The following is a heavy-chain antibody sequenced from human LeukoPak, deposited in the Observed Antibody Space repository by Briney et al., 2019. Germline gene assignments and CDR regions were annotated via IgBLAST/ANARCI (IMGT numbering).Heavy chain of an antibody. J-gene: IGHJ5*02. CDR1: GGSISSYY. V-gene: IGHV4-59*08. CDR2: IYYSGST. CDR3: ARTQYSSSWYWFDP. D-gene: IGHD6-13*01. Sequence: PSETLSLTCTVSGGSISSYYWSWIRQPPGKGLEWIGYIYYSGSTNYNPSLKSRVTISVDTSKNQFSLKLSSVTAADTAVYYCARTQYSSSWYWFDPWGQGTLVTVS.